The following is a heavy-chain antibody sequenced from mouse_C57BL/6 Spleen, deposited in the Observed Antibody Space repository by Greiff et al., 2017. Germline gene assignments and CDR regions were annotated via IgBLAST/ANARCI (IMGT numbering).Heavy chain of an antibody. V-gene: IGHV1-42*01. D-gene: IGHD3-2*02. Sequence: EVQLQESGPELVKPGASVTISCKASGYSFTGYYMNWVKQSPEKSLEWIGEITPSTGGTTYNQKFKAQATLTVDKSSSTAYMQLKSLTSEDSAVYYCARGDSSGPFAYWGQGTLVTVSA. CDR2: ITPSTGGT. CDR3: ARGDSSGPFAY. J-gene: IGHJ3*01. CDR1: GYSFTGYY.